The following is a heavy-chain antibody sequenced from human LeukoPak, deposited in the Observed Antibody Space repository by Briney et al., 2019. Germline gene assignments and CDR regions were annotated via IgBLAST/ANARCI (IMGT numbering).Heavy chain of an antibody. V-gene: IGHV1-2*04. CDR1: GYTFTGYY. CDR2: INPNSGGT. J-gene: IGHJ6*02. CDR3: ARDQGNTAMVTFLYYYGMDV. Sequence: ASVKVSCKASGYTFTGYYMHWVRQAPGQGLEWMGWINPNSGGTNYAQKFQGWVTMTRDTSISTAYMELSRLRSDDTAVYYCARDQGNTAMVTFLYYYGMDVWGQGTTVTVSS. D-gene: IGHD5-18*01.